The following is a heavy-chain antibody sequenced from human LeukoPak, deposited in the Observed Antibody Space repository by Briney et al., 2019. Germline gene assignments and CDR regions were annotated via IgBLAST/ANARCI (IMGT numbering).Heavy chain of an antibody. CDR1: GFTFSSYA. J-gene: IGHJ3*02. CDR2: ISGSGGIK. CDR3: AKDGEFYYDSGSYYKGAFDI. D-gene: IGHD3-10*01. V-gene: IGHV3-23*01. Sequence: GGSLRLSCVASGFTFSSYAMSWVRQAPGKGLEWVSGISGSGGIKYYADSVKGRFTISRDNSKSTLYMQVKSLRAEDTAVYYCAKDGEFYYDSGSYYKGAFDIWGQGTMVTVSS.